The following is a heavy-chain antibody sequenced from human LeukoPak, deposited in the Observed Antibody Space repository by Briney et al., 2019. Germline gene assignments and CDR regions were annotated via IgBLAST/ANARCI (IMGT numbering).Heavy chain of an antibody. D-gene: IGHD1-26*01. J-gene: IGHJ4*02. CDR3: AVGGSHFNSLGRFSFDY. CDR1: GFSFSTYA. V-gene: IGHV3-33*01. Sequence: GGSLRLSCAASGFSFSTYAMHWVRQAPGKGLEWVALIWHDASHTFYTDSVKGRFTISRDNSKNTVYLQMNSLGGEDTAVYYCAVGGSHFNSLGRFSFDYWGQGTLVTVSS. CDR2: IWHDASHT.